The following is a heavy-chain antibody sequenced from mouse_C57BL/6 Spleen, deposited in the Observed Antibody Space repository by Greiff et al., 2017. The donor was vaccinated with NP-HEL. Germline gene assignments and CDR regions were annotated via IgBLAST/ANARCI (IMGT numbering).Heavy chain of an antibody. Sequence: VQLQQSGAELVKPGASVKLSCTASGFNIKDYYMHWVKQRTEQGLEWIGRIDPEDGDTKYAPKFPGKATITADTSSTTAYLQLSGLTSEDTAVYYCAREGLYYGSSYGYFDVWGTGTTVTVSS. J-gene: IGHJ1*03. CDR1: GFNIKDYY. CDR3: AREGLYYGSSYGYFDV. D-gene: IGHD1-1*01. CDR2: IDPEDGDT. V-gene: IGHV14-2*01.